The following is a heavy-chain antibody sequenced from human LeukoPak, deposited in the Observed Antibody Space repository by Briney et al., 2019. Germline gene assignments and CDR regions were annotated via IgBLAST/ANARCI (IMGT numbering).Heavy chain of an antibody. CDR1: GYTFTGYY. CDR2: INPNSGGT. D-gene: IGHD6-13*01. V-gene: IGHV1-2*02. CDR3: ARVRYSSSWYDY. Sequence: ASVKVSCKASGYTFTGYYMHWVRQAPGQGLEWMGWINPNSGGTNYAQKFQGRVTMTRDTSISTAYMELSRLRSDDTAVYYCARVRYSSSWYDYWGQGTLVTVSS. J-gene: IGHJ4*02.